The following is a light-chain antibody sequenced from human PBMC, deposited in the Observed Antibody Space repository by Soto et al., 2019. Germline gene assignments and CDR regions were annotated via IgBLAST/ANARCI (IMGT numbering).Light chain of an antibody. Sequence: QSALTQPPSASGSPGQSVTISCTGASSDVGGNDYVSWYQHHPGKVPKLMIFEVNKRPSGVPHRFSGSKSGNTASLTVSGLQADDEADYYCCSYGFAGSDYLVFGGGTKLTVL. CDR3: CSYGFAGSDYLV. J-gene: IGLJ3*02. CDR1: SSDVGGNDY. CDR2: EVN. V-gene: IGLV2-8*01.